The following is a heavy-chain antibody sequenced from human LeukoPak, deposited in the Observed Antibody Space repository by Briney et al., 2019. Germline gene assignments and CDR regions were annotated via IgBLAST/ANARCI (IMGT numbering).Heavy chain of an antibody. J-gene: IGHJ4*02. D-gene: IGHD3-10*01. CDR3: ARDGPAQMVDFDY. Sequence: ASVKVSCKASGYTFGGTGQYLYWLRQAPGQGLECMGWIYPNNGATAYAQQFQGRVAMTRDTSINTAYMELSRLRPDDTAVYYCARDGPAQMVDFDYWGQGALVTVSS. CDR2: IYPNNGAT. CDR1: GYTFGGTGQY. V-gene: IGHV1-2*02.